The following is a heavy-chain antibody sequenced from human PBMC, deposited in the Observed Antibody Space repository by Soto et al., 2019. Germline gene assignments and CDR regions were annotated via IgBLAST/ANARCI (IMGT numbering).Heavy chain of an antibody. Sequence: SETLSLTCTVSGGSISSSSYYWGWIRQPPGKGLEWIGSIYYSGSTYYNPSLKSRVTISVDTSKNQFSLKLSSVTAADTAVYYCARTLRGMAYFDYWGQGAQVTVSS. CDR3: ARTLRGMAYFDY. V-gene: IGHV4-39*01. J-gene: IGHJ4*02. CDR1: GGSISSSSYY. D-gene: IGHD2-8*01. CDR2: IYYSGST.